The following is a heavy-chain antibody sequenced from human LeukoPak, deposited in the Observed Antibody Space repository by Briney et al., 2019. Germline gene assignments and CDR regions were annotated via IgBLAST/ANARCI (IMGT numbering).Heavy chain of an antibody. D-gene: IGHD3-3*01. CDR1: GFTFSSYG. CDR2: ISYDGSNK. V-gene: IGHV3-30*18. Sequence: PGGSLRLSCAASGFTFSSYGMHWVRQAPGKGLEWVAVISYDGSNKYYADSVKGRFTISRDNSKNTLYLQMNSLRAEDTAVYYCAKDSASPQYYDFWSGYFWSSIDYWGQGTLVTVSS. CDR3: AKDSASPQYYDFWSGYFWSSIDY. J-gene: IGHJ4*02.